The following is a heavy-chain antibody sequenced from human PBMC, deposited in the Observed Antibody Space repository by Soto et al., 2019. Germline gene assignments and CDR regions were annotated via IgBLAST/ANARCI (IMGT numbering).Heavy chain of an antibody. V-gene: IGHV4-39*01. CDR2: IYYSGST. CDR1: GGSISSSSYY. J-gene: IGHJ4*02. Sequence: SETLSLTCTVSGGSISSSSYYWGWIRQPPGKGLEWIGSIYYSGSTYYNPSLKSRVTISVDTSKNQFSLKRSSVTAADTAVYYCASPRIAAAGTFDYWGQGTLVTVSS. CDR3: ASPRIAAAGTFDY. D-gene: IGHD6-13*01.